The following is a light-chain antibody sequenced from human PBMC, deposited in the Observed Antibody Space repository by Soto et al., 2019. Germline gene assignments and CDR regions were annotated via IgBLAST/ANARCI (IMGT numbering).Light chain of an antibody. CDR3: QQRSNWPGLT. CDR1: QSVSSSY. V-gene: IGKV3D-20*02. CDR2: GAS. Sequence: EIVLTQSPGTLSLSPGERATLSCRASQSVSSSYLAWYQQKPGQAPRLLIYGASSRATGIPDRFSGSGSGTDFTLTISRLEPEDFAIYYCQQRSNWPGLTFGGGTRLEIK. J-gene: IGKJ5*01.